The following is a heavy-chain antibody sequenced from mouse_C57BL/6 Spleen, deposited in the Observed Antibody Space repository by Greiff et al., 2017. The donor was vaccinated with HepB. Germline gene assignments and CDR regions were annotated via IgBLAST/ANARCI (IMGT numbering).Heavy chain of an antibody. V-gene: IGHV1-26*01. CDR1: GYTFTDYY. Sequence: EVQLQQSGPELVKPGASVKISCKASGYTFTDYYMNWVKQSHGKSLEWIGDINPNNGGTSYNQKFKGKATLTVDKSSSTAYMELRSLTSEDSAVYYCASSAYYSNRAWFAYWGQGTLVTVSA. CDR2: INPNNGGT. J-gene: IGHJ3*01. CDR3: ASSAYYSNRAWFAY. D-gene: IGHD2-5*01.